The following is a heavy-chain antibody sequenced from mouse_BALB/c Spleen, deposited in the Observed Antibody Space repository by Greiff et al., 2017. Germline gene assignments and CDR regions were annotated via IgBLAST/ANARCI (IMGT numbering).Heavy chain of an antibody. D-gene: IGHD1-1*02. CDR1: GYTFSSYW. J-gene: IGHJ4*01. Sequence: QVQLQQSGAELMKPGASVKISCKATGYTFSSYWIEWVKQRPGHGLEWIGEILPGSGSTNYNEKFKGKATFTADTSSNTAYMQLSSLTSEDSAVYYCARSPHYDYYAMDYWGQGTSVTVSS. CDR3: ARSPHYDYYAMDY. CDR2: ILPGSGST. V-gene: IGHV1-9*01.